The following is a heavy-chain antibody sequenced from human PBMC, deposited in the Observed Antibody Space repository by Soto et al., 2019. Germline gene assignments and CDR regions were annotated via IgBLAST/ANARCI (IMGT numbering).Heavy chain of an antibody. CDR2: INKDGSQK. J-gene: IGHJ4*02. V-gene: IGHV3-7*03. CDR1: GFTLSNYW. D-gene: IGHD7-27*01. CDR3: VRELGLAY. Sequence: GGPLRLSCAASGFTLSNYWITWVRQAPGKGLEWVANINKDGSQKNYVDSVKGRFTIARDNGQNSLSLQINSLRVEDTAVYYCVRELGLAYWGQGALVTVSS.